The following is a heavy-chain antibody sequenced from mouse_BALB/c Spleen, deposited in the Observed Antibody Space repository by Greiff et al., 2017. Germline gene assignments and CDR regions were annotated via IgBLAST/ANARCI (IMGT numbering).Heavy chain of an antibody. CDR1: GFTFTDYY. D-gene: IGHD2-3*01. Sequence: EVQRVESGGGLVQPGGSLRLSCATSGFTFTDYYMSWVRQPPGKALEWLGFIRNKANGYTTEYSASVKGRFTISRDNSQSILYLQMNTLRAEDSATYCCARDDGDYWGQGTTLTVSS. CDR2: IRNKANGYTT. V-gene: IGHV7-3*02. J-gene: IGHJ2*01. CDR3: ARDDGDY.